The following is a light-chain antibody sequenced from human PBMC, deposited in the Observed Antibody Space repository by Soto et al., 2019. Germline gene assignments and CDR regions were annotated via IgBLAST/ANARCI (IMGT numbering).Light chain of an antibody. CDR1: RSISDR. J-gene: IGKJ1*01. CDR2: DAS. CDR3: LQYHYWPWT. Sequence: DIQMTQSPSTLSASVGDRVTITCRASRSISDRLAWYQRKPGKAPKLLIFDASSLESGVPSRFSGSGSGTDLTLTISSLQSEDLGVYYCLQYHYWPWTFGQGTKVDIK. V-gene: IGKV1-5*01.